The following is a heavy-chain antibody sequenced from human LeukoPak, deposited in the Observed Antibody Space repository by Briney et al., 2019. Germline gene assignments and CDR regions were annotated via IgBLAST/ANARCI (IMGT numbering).Heavy chain of an antibody. CDR2: ISYSGST. Sequence: SETLSLTCTVSGGSISTYYWTWIRQPPGKGLEWIGSISYSGSTNYNPSLKSRVTISVDTSKNQFSLKLSSVTAADTAVYYCARQRFLEWYFDYWGQGTLVTVSS. V-gene: IGHV4-59*08. CDR1: GGSISTYY. J-gene: IGHJ4*02. CDR3: ARQRFLEWYFDY. D-gene: IGHD3-3*01.